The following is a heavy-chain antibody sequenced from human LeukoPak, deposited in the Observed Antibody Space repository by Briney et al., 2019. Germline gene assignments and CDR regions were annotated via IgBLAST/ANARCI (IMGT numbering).Heavy chain of an antibody. J-gene: IGHJ6*03. CDR3: AKDFHRRFYMDV. Sequence: GGSLRLSCAASGFTVSSDYMNWVRQAPGKGLEWVSVIYSDGNTYYADSVKGRFTISRDNSKNTLYLQMNSLRAEDTAVYYCAKDFHRRFYMDVWGKGTTVTVSS. V-gene: IGHV3-53*05. D-gene: IGHD3-3*01. CDR1: GFTVSSDY. CDR2: IYSDGNT.